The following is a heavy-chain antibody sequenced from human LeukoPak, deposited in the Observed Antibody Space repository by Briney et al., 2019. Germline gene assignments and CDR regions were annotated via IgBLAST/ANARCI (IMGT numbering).Heavy chain of an antibody. CDR3: ARDSARRFYYYMDV. CDR1: GGSISSGSYY. CDR2: IYTSGST. D-gene: IGHD1-26*01. V-gene: IGHV4-61*02. Sequence: SETLSLTCTVSGGSISSGSYYWSWIRQPAGKGLEWSGRIYTSGSTNYNPSLKSRVTISVDTSKNQFSLKLSSVTAADTAVYYCARDSARRFYYYMDVWGKGTTVTVSS. J-gene: IGHJ6*03.